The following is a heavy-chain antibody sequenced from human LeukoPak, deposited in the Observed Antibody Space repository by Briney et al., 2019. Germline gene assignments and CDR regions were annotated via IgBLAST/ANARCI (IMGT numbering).Heavy chain of an antibody. Sequence: ASVKVSCKVSGYTLPELSMHWVRQAPGKGLEWMGGFDPEDGETIYAQKFQGRVTMTEDTSTDTAYMELSSLRSEDTAVYYCATDLYCSGISCYTNYYYYMDVWGKGTTVTVSS. D-gene: IGHD2-2*02. CDR3: ATDLYCSGISCYTNYYYYMDV. V-gene: IGHV1-24*01. CDR1: GYTLPELS. J-gene: IGHJ6*03. CDR2: FDPEDGET.